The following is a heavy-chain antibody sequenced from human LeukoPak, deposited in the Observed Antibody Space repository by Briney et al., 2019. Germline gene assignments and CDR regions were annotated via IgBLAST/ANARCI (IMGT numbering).Heavy chain of an antibody. J-gene: IGHJ4*02. V-gene: IGHV3-7*05. CDR2: IKKDGSEA. CDR1: GFTFRYYW. Sequence: PGGSLRLSCAASGFTFRYYWMIWVRQAPGKGQEWGANIKKDGSEAYYLDSVRGRFSISRDDARNSVYLQMNSLRAEDTAVYYCANALGAHYFDYWCQGTLVTVSS. D-gene: IGHD1-26*01. CDR3: ANALGAHYFDY.